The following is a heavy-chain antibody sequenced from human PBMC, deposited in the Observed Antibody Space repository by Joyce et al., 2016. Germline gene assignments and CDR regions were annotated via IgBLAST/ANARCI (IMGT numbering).Heavy chain of an antibody. CDR1: GYIVTDYY. CDR2: IYPNGDVA. D-gene: IGHD2-8*01. V-gene: IGHV1-46*01. CDR3: ARRGVARQFDY. J-gene: IGHJ4*02. Sequence: QVQLVQSGAEVKKPGASVKVSCKASGYIVTDYYMHWVRQAPGQGPEWMGMIYPNGDVATSAPKFHGRVTMTRDTSTTTFYMDLNSLTSEDTAVYYCARRGVARQFDYWGQGTLITVAS.